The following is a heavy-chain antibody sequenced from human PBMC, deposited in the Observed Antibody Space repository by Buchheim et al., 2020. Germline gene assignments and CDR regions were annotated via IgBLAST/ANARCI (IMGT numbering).Heavy chain of an antibody. CDR3: AKFARDIVVVVAPMDV. D-gene: IGHD2-15*01. CDR1: GFTFSSYP. CDR2: ISGTGAGT. J-gene: IGHJ6*02. V-gene: IGHV3-23*01. Sequence: EVQLLESGGGLVQPGGSPRLSCSASGFTFSSYPMSWVRQAPGKGLEWVSAISGTGAGTAYADSVKGRFTMSRDNSKNTLYLQMNSLRAEDTAVYYCAKFARDIVVVVAPMDVWGQGTT.